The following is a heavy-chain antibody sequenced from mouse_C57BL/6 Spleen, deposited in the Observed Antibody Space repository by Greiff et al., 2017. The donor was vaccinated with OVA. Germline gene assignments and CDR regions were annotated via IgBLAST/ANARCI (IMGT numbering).Heavy chain of an antibody. D-gene: IGHD2-4*01. CDR1: GYTFTDYE. CDR2: IDPETGGT. J-gene: IGHJ4*01. CDR3: TRGDDYDEGYCAMDY. V-gene: IGHV1-15*01. Sequence: VQLQQSGAELVRPGASVTLSCKASGYTFTDYEMHWVQQTPVHGLEWIGAIDPETGGTAYNQKFKGKAILTADKSSITAYMELRSLTSEDSAVYYCTRGDDYDEGYCAMDYWGQGTSVTVSS.